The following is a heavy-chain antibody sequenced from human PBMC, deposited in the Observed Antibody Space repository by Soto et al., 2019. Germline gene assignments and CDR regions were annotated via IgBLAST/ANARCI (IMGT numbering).Heavy chain of an antibody. Sequence: PGGSLRLSCAASGFTFSSYAMHWVRQAPGKGLEWVAVISYDGSNKYYADSVKGRFTISRDNSKNTLYLQMNSLRAEDTAVYYCARESVGAGLDYWGQGTLVTVSS. CDR1: GFTFSSYA. CDR2: ISYDGSNK. CDR3: ARESVGAGLDY. V-gene: IGHV3-30-3*01. J-gene: IGHJ4*02. D-gene: IGHD1-26*01.